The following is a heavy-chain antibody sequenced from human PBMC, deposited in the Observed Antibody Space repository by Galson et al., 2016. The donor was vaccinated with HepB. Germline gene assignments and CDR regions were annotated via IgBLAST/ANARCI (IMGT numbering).Heavy chain of an antibody. J-gene: IGHJ4*02. CDR2: ISYDGSHK. D-gene: IGHD5-24*01. CDR1: GFTFSNYA. V-gene: IGHV3-30*09. Sequence: SLRLSCAASGFTFSNYAMHWVRQAPGKGLKWVALISYDGSHKYYSDSLKGRFAISRDNSKNTLHLQMNSLKTEDTAVYYCVREGTPWLQLHNFDFWGQGTLVTVSS. CDR3: VREGTPWLQLHNFDF.